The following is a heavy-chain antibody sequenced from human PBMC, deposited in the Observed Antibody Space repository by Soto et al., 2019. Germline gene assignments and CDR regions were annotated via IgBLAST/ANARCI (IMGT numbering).Heavy chain of an antibody. J-gene: IGHJ4*01. CDR1: GFNFHWYW. CDR3: ARDSGYGAGNSVNHYIDY. V-gene: IGHV3-7*01. Sequence: GWSLRLSCAASGFNFHWYWMSWVRQAPGKGLEWLATIKTDASEKKYVDSVKGRFTMSRDNAKNSVYMQMDSLRTEDTAVYYWARDSGYGAGNSVNHYIDYWGHGTLVTVSS. D-gene: IGHD3-10*01. CDR2: IKTDASEK.